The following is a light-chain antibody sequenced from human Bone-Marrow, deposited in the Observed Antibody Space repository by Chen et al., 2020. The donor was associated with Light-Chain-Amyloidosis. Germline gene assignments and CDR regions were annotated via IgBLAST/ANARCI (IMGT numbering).Light chain of an antibody. CDR3: QSADSSGTYEVI. Sequence: SYELTQPLSVSAAPGQTARLNCAGDDLPTKYAYWYQQKPGQAPVLVIHVDTERPSGISERFSGSSSGTTATLTISGVQAEDEADYHCQSADSSGTYEVIFGGGTKLTVL. J-gene: IGLJ2*01. CDR1: DLPTKY. V-gene: IGLV3-25*03. CDR2: VDT.